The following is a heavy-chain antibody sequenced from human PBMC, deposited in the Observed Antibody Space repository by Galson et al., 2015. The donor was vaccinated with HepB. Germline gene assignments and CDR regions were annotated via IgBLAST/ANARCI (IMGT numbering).Heavy chain of an antibody. CDR2: IIISTSYI. Sequence: SLRLSCAASGFTFSSYSMNWVRQTPGKGLEWVSSIIISTSYIYYADSVKGRFTISRDNAKNSLYLQMNSLRPEDTAVYYCARDQGDGYFATDYWGQGTLVTVSS. V-gene: IGHV3-21*01. CDR3: ARDQGDGYFATDY. CDR1: GFTFSSYS. J-gene: IGHJ4*02. D-gene: IGHD5-24*01.